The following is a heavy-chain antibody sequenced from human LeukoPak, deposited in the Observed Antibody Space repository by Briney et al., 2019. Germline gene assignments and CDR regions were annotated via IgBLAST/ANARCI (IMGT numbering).Heavy chain of an antibody. J-gene: IGHJ3*02. CDR2: IYNSGST. V-gene: IGHV4-61*08. Sequence: SETLSLTCTVSGASINSGDYYWTWIRQPPGKGLEWIAYIYNSGSTYYNPSLKSRVTISVDTSKNQFSLKLSSVTAADTAVYYCARDVRDAFDIWGQGTMVTVSS. CDR3: ARDVRDAFDI. CDR1: GASINSGDYY.